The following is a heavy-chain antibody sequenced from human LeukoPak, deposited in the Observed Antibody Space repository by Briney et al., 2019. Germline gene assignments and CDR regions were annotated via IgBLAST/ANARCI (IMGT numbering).Heavy chain of an antibody. Sequence: QAGGSLRLSCAASGFTFSSYAMHWVRQAPGKGLEWVAVISYDGSNKYYADSVKGRFTISRDNSKNTLYLQMNSLRAEDTAVYYCAKVRSIGRQRYYFDYWGQGTLVTVSS. V-gene: IGHV3-30-3*01. J-gene: IGHJ4*02. CDR3: AKVRSIGRQRYYFDY. CDR2: ISYDGSNK. CDR1: GFTFSSYA. D-gene: IGHD3-10*01.